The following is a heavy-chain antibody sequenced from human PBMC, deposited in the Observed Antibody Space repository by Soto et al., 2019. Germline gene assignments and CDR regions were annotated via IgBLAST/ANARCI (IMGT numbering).Heavy chain of an antibody. CDR2: SSTYSSRT. D-gene: IGHD2-2*01. CDR3: VCAPADLIVVVPTAMGY. Sequence: GASVKVSCKASGYTLTSYDISWVRQAPGQGLEWMGWSSTYSSRTNFAQKFRGRVTVTTDTSTSTVYMELRTLTSDDTAVYYYVCAPADLIVVVPTAMGYWGQGTLVTVSS. J-gene: IGHJ4*02. V-gene: IGHV1-18*01. CDR1: GYTLTSYD.